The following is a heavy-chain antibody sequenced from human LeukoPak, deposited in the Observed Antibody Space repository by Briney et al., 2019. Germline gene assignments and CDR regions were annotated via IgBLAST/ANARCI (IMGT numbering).Heavy chain of an antibody. D-gene: IGHD6-19*01. V-gene: IGHV4-61*08. CDR2: IYYSGST. Sequence: PSETLSLTCAVSGGSISSGGYYWSWIRQPPGKGLEWIGFIYYSGSTNYNPSLKSRVTISVDTSKNQISLKLSSVTAADTAVYYCARGVPQWPARVDYWGQGTLVTVSS. CDR1: GGSISSGGYY. J-gene: IGHJ4*02. CDR3: ARGVPQWPARVDY.